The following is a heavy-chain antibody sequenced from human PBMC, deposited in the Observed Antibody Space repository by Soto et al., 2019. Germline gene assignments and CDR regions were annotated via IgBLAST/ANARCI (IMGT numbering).Heavy chain of an antibody. CDR1: GFTFSNHW. Sequence: EVQLVESGGGLVQPGESLRLSCEASGFTFSNHWMHWVRQAPGKGPVWVARIKTDGSTTNYADYVKGRFTVSRDNAKNTLSLQMNSLRVEDTAVYYCARNWNGVDYWGQGTLVTVSS. CDR2: IKTDGSTT. V-gene: IGHV3-74*01. CDR3: ARNWNGVDY. J-gene: IGHJ4*02. D-gene: IGHD1-1*01.